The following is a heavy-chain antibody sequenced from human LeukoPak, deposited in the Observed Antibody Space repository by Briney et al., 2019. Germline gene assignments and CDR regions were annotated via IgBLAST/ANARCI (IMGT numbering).Heavy chain of an antibody. Sequence: SETLSLTCTVSGGSISSSSYYWGWIRQPPGKGLEWVGSIYYSGSTYYNPSLKSRVTISVDTSKNQFSLKLSSVTAADTAVYYCAVSSGWYYFDYWGQGTLVTVSS. CDR1: GGSISSSSYY. D-gene: IGHD6-19*01. V-gene: IGHV4-39*07. CDR2: IYYSGST. CDR3: AVSSGWYYFDY. J-gene: IGHJ4*02.